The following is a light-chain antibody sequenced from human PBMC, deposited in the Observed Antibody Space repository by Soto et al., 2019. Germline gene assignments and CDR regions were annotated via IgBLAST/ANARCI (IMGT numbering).Light chain of an antibody. CDR3: QQFNSWPRT. V-gene: IGKV3-15*01. Sequence: IVMTQSPATVSGSPGERVTLSCRASPSVSGNVAWYHQKPGQPPRLLVYGASTTATDIPARFFGSGSETDFTLTITRLQSEDFGIYYCQQFNSWPRTFGQGTKVEIK. J-gene: IGKJ1*01. CDR1: PSVSGN. CDR2: GAS.